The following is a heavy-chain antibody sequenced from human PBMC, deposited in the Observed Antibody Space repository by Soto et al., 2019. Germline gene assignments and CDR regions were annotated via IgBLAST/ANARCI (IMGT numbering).Heavy chain of an antibody. CDR3: ARAIYDSLGLSRYFDY. CDR1: GFTFSSYE. CDR2: ISSSGSTI. Sequence: GGSLRLSCAASGFTFSSYEMNWVRQAPGKGLEWVSYISSSGSTIYYADSVKGRFTISRDNAKNSLYLQMNSLRAEDTAVYYCARAIYDSLGLSRYFDYWGQGTLVTVSS. D-gene: IGHD3-22*01. V-gene: IGHV3-48*03. J-gene: IGHJ4*02.